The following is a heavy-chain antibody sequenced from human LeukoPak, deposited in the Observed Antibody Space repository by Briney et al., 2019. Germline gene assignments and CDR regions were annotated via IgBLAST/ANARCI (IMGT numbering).Heavy chain of an antibody. D-gene: IGHD1-26*01. V-gene: IGHV1-2*06. J-gene: IGHJ4*02. CDR1: GYTFTGYY. CDR2: INPNSGGT. CDR3: ASRGGSHPRDFDY. Sequence: ASVKVPCKASGYTFTGYYMHWVRQAPGQGLEWMGRINPNSGGTNYAQKFQGRVTMTRDTSVSTAYMELSRLRSDDTAVYYCASRGGSHPRDFDYWGQGTLVTVSS.